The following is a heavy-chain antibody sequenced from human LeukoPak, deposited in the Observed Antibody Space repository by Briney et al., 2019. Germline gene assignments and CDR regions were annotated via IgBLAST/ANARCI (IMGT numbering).Heavy chain of an antibody. J-gene: IGHJ4*02. V-gene: IGHV3-48*01. Sequence: SGGSLRLSCAASGFTFSSYSMNWVRQAPGKGLEWVSYISSSSSTIYYADSVKGRFTISRDNAKNSLYLQMNSLRAEDTAVYYCARTGTAADLDYWGQGTLVTVSS. CDR1: GFTFSSYS. D-gene: IGHD6-13*01. CDR2: ISSSSSTI. CDR3: ARTGTAADLDY.